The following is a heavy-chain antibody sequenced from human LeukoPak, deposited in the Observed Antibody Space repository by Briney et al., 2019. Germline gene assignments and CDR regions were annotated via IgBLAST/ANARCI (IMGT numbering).Heavy chain of an antibody. CDR3: ARGSGFYDSSGYYYFDY. D-gene: IGHD3-22*01. CDR1: GYIFTGYY. Sequence: ASVKVSCKASGYIFTGYYIQWVRQAPGQGLEWMGWINPNSGGTNYAQQFQGRVTMTRDTSISTAYMELSSLRSDDTAVYYCARGSGFYDSSGYYYFDYWGQGTLITVSS. CDR2: INPNSGGT. J-gene: IGHJ4*02. V-gene: IGHV1-2*02.